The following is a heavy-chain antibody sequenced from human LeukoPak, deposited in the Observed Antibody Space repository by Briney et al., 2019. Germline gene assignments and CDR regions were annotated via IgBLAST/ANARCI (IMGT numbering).Heavy chain of an antibody. CDR3: ARVAGIAAAPGTPHFDY. CDR1: GGSISSYY. Sequence: PSETLSLTCTVSGGSISSYYWSWIRQPPGKGLEWIGYIYYSGSTNYNPSLKSRVTISVDTSKNQFSLKLSSVTAADTAVYYCARVAGIAAAPGTPHFDYWGQGTLVTVSS. CDR2: IYYSGST. J-gene: IGHJ4*02. V-gene: IGHV4-59*01. D-gene: IGHD6-13*01.